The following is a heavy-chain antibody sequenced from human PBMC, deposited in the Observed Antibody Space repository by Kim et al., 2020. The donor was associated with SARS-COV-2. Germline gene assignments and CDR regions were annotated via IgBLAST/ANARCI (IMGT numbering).Heavy chain of an antibody. Sequence: GDSGRGRFTISRDKSRNTLNLKMNSLRAEDTAVYYCVKNRGSSIYSGLGVWGQGTTVTVSS. V-gene: IGHV3-23*01. J-gene: IGHJ6*02. D-gene: IGHD2-15*01. CDR3: VKNRGSSIYSGLGV.